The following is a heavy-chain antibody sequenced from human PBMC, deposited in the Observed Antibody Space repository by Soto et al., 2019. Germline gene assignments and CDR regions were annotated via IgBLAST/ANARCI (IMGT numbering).Heavy chain of an antibody. Sequence: QVQLVESGGGVVQPGRSLRLSCAASGFTFSSYGMHWVRQAPGKGLEWVAVISYDGSNTDYADSVKGRFTISRDNSKNTLYLQMNSLGAEDTAVYFCVDAQQLPPKGYWGQGTLVTVSS. J-gene: IGHJ4*02. V-gene: IGHV3-30*03. CDR3: VDAQQLPPKGY. CDR2: ISYDGSNT. CDR1: GFTFSSYG. D-gene: IGHD6-13*01.